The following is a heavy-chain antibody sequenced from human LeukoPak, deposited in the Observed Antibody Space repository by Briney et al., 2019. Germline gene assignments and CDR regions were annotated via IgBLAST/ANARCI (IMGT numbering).Heavy chain of an antibody. D-gene: IGHD2-21*02. CDR1: GYTFTSYY. CDR3: ATLAYCGGDCFPEWYFDL. J-gene: IGHJ2*01. Sequence: ASVKVSCKASGYTFTSYYMHWVRQAPGQGLEWMGIINPSGGSTSYAQKFQGRVTMTKDTSTSTVYMELSSLRSEDTAVYYCATLAYCGGDCFPEWYFDLWGRGTLVTVSS. V-gene: IGHV1-46*01. CDR2: INPSGGST.